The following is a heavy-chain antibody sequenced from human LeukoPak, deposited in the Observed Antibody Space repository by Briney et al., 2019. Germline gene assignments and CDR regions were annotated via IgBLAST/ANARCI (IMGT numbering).Heavy chain of an antibody. Sequence: SPRLSFAATGPSFKDYGIQWVRPPPGEGLEWVTGISWNGVSTAPADSVKGRFTIPKDNAKISLYLQLNSLRPEDTALYYCAKHMKATNTFLFYGLDVWGQGTTVTVSS. CDR2: ISWNGVST. D-gene: IGHD2-21*01. CDR1: GPSFKDYG. V-gene: IGHV3-9*01. CDR3: AKHMKATNTFLFYGLDV. J-gene: IGHJ6*02.